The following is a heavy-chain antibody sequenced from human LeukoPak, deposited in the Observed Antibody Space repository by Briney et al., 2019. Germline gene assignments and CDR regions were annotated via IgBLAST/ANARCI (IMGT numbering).Heavy chain of an antibody. V-gene: IGHV4-34*01. CDR3: ARAIAARPFNWFDP. J-gene: IGHJ5*02. CDR2: INHSGST. Sequence: PSETLSLTCAVDGGSFSGYYWSWIRQPPGKGLEWIGEINHSGSTNYNPSLKSRVTISVDTSKNQFSLKLSSVTAADTAVYYCARAIAARPFNWFDPWGQGTLVTVSS. D-gene: IGHD6-6*01. CDR1: GGSFSGYY.